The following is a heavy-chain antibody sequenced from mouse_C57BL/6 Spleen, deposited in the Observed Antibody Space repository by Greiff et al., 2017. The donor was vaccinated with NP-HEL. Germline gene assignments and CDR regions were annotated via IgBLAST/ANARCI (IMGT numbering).Heavy chain of an antibody. J-gene: IGHJ3*01. V-gene: IGHV1-19*01. Sequence: EVQLQQSGPVLVKPGASVKMSCKASGYTFTDYYMNWVKQSPGKSLEWIGVINPYNGGTSYNQKFKGKATLTVDKSSSTAYMELNSLTSEDSAVYYCAHRDYPFAYWGQGTLVTVSA. CDR1: GYTFTDYY. CDR3: AHRDYPFAY. D-gene: IGHD2-4*01. CDR2: INPYNGGT.